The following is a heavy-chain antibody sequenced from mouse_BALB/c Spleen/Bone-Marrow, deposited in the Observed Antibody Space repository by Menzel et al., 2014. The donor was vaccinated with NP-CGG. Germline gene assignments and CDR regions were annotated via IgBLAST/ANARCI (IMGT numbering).Heavy chain of an antibody. V-gene: IGHV1-9*01. D-gene: IGHD3-2*02. J-gene: IGHJ2*01. CDR3: ARGIRNYFDY. Sequence: QVQLQQSGAELMKPGASVKISCKATGYTFSSYWIEWVKQRPGHGLEWIGEILPGSGSTNYNEKFKGKATFTADTSSNTAYMQLGSLTSEDSAVYYCARGIRNYFDYWGQGTTLTVSS. CDR1: GYTFSSYW. CDR2: ILPGSGST.